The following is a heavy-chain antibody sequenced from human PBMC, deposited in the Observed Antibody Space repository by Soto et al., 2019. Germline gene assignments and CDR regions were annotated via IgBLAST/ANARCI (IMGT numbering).Heavy chain of an antibody. CDR3: AKRSSDGYSLRI. V-gene: IGHV3-23*01. Sequence: XGSLRLSCAASGFTFSSYAMSWVRQAPGKGLEWVSAISGSGGSTYYADSVKGRFTISRDNSKNTLYLQMNSLRAEDTAVYYCAKRSSDGYSLRIWGQGTMVTVSS. CDR1: GFTFSSYA. D-gene: IGHD5-18*01. J-gene: IGHJ3*02. CDR2: ISGSGGST.